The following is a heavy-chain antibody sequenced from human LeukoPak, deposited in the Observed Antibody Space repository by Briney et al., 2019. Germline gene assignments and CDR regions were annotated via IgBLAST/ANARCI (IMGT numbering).Heavy chain of an antibody. CDR2: IRYDGSNK. CDR3: AREALYYYGSGSYYNDY. V-gene: IGHV3-30*02. CDR1: GFTFSSYG. Sequence: GGSLRLSCAASGFTFSSYGMHWVRQAPGKGLEWVAFIRYDGSNKYYADSVKGRFTISRDNSKNTLYLQMNSLRAEDTAVYYCAREALYYYGSGSYYNDYWGQGTLVTVSS. D-gene: IGHD3-10*01. J-gene: IGHJ4*02.